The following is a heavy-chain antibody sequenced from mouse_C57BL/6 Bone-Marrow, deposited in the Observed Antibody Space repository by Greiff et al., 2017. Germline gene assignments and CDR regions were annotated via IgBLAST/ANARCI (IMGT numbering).Heavy chain of an antibody. CDR3: TRDTTVVGAMDY. J-gene: IGHJ4*01. Sequence: EVKVVESGGGLVQPGGSMKLSCAASGFTFSDAWMDWVRQSPEKGLEWVAEIRNKANNHATYYAESVKGRFTISRDDSKSSVYLQMNSLRAEDTGIYYCTRDTTVVGAMDYWGQGTSVTVSS. V-gene: IGHV6-6*01. CDR1: GFTFSDAW. D-gene: IGHD1-1*01. CDR2: IRNKANNHAT.